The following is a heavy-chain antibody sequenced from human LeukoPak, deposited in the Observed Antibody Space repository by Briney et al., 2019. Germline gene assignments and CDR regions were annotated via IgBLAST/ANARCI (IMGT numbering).Heavy chain of an antibody. CDR1: GGTFSSYA. CDR3: ARDRNSSGAFDY. D-gene: IGHD6-19*01. CDR2: IIPIFGTA. V-gene: IGHV1-69*13. J-gene: IGHJ4*02. Sequence: ASVKVSCKTSGGTFSSYAISWVRQAPGQGLKWMGGIIPIFGTANYAQKFQGRVTITADESTSTAYMELSSLRSEDTAVYYCARDRNSSGAFDYWGQGTLVTVSS.